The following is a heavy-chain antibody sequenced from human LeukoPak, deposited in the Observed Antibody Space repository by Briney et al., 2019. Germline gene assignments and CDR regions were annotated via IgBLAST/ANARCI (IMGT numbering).Heavy chain of an antibody. Sequence: SETLSLTCTVSGGSINSYYWNWIRQPPGKGLEWIGYIYNSGSTNYNPSLRSRVSMSIDTSKNQFSLKLTSVTATDTAVYYCAAAAAGTGVDYWGQGTLVTVSS. D-gene: IGHD6-13*01. J-gene: IGHJ4*02. V-gene: IGHV4-59*08. CDR2: IYNSGST. CDR1: GGSINSYY. CDR3: AAAAAGTGVDY.